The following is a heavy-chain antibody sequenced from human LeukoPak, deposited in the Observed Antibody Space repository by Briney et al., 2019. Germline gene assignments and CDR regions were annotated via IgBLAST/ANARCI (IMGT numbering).Heavy chain of an antibody. J-gene: IGHJ4*02. CDR1: GFTVNSKY. CDR3: ARDDGIGGPFDY. Sequence: PGGSLRLSRAASGFTVNSKYMSWVRQAPGTGLEWVSVVYSGGQTYYADSVKGRFTISRDISKNTLYLQMNSLRADDTAVYYCARDDGIGGPFDYWGQGTLVTVSS. D-gene: IGHD4-23*01. CDR2: VYSGGQT. V-gene: IGHV3-53*01.